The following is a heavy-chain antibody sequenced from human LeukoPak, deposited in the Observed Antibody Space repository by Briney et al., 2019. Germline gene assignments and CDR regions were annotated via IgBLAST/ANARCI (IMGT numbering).Heavy chain of an antibody. V-gene: IGHV3-23*01. Sequence: GGSLRLSCAASGFTFSNAMSWVRQAPGKGLEWVSAISGSGGRTYYADSVKGRFTISRDNSKNTLYLQMNSLRAEDSAVYFCAREGVNDASGSYHYFDYWGQGTLVTVSS. CDR3: AREGVNDASGSYHYFDY. CDR2: ISGSGGRT. D-gene: IGHD3-10*01. CDR1: GFTFSNA. J-gene: IGHJ4*02.